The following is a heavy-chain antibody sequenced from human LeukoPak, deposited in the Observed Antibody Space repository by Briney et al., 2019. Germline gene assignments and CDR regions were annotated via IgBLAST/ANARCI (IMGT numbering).Heavy chain of an antibody. J-gene: IGHJ4*02. Sequence: GGSLRLSCAASGFTFRNFWMHWVRQVPGKGLVWVSGIDHDGTGTYYADSVKGRFTISRDNAKNTVYLQMNGLGAEDTTVYDCATVIEYWGQGTLVTVSS. CDR1: GFTFRNFW. V-gene: IGHV3-74*01. CDR2: IDHDGTGT. D-gene: IGHD2-21*01. CDR3: ATVIEY.